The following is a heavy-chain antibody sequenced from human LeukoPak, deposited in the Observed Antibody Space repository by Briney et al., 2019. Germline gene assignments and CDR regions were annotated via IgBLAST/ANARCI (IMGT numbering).Heavy chain of an antibody. CDR2: INHSGST. D-gene: IGHD6-19*01. CDR1: GNSISSSNYY. CDR3: AGRQRYSGGWYFDC. Sequence: SETLSLTCTVSGNSISSSNYYWGWSRQPPEKGLEWIGTINHSGSTYYNPSLKSRVTMSVGTSKNQFSLKLSSVTAADTAVYYCAGRQRYSGGWYFDCWGQGALVTVSS. J-gene: IGHJ4*02. V-gene: IGHV4-39*01.